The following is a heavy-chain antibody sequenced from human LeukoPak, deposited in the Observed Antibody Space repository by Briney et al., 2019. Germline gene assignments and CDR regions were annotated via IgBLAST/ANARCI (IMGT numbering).Heavy chain of an antibody. V-gene: IGHV3-23*01. CDR3: AKDRGSFFVGYFDY. CDR1: GFTFSDYA. Sequence: GGSLRLSCAVSGFTFSDYAMSWVRQAPGKGLEWVSAISGSGGTTYYADSVKGRFTISRDNSKNTLYLQMNSLRAEDTAVYYCAKDRGSFFVGYFDYWGQGTLATVSS. D-gene: IGHD1-26*01. J-gene: IGHJ4*02. CDR2: ISGSGGTT.